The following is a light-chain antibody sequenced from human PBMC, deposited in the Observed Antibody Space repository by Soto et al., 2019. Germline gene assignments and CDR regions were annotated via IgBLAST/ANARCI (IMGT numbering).Light chain of an antibody. CDR1: SSDVGGDNY. Sequence: QSVLTQPASVSGSPGQSITISCTGTSSDVGGDNYVSWYQQHPGKAPKLMIYDVSNLFSGSKSGNTASLTISGLQAEDEADYYCSSYTSSSALVFGTGTKVTVL. CDR2: DV. J-gene: IGLJ1*01. V-gene: IGLV2-14*01. CDR3: SSYTSSSALV.